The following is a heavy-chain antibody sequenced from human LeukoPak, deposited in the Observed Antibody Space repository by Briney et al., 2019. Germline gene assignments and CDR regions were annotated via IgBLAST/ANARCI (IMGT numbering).Heavy chain of an antibody. V-gene: IGHV3-23*01. J-gene: IGHJ1*01. D-gene: IGHD2-15*01. CDR3: VPRFYCSRIICNTADYFQY. CDR1: GFTVSSNY. Sequence: PGGSLRLSCAASGFTVSSNYMSWVRQAPGKGLEWVSTISTSGGGTYYADSVKDRFTISRDNSKNTMSLQMNNLRAEDTAIYYCVPRFYCSRIICNTADYFQYWGQGTLVTVSS. CDR2: ISTSGGGT.